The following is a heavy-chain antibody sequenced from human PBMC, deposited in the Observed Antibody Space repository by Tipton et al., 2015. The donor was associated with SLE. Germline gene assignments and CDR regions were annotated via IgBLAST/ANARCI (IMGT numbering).Heavy chain of an antibody. CDR2: IYYSGST. Sequence: TLSLTCTVSGDSISSDAYYWSWIRQHPGKGLEWIGYIYYSGSTYYNPSLKSRVTISVDTSKNQFSLNLRSLTAADTAVYYCVRRDYGGLGGASDIWGQGTMVTVSS. CDR1: GDSISSDAYY. D-gene: IGHD4-23*01. J-gene: IGHJ3*02. CDR3: VRRDYGGLGGASDI. V-gene: IGHV4-31*03.